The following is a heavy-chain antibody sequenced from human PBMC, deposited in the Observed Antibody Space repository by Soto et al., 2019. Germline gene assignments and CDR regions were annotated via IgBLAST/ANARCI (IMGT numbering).Heavy chain of an antibody. V-gene: IGHV3-30*03. J-gene: IGHJ6*02. CDR3: ARDRRYCSGGSCYHYGMDV. CDR1: GFTFSSYG. D-gene: IGHD2-15*01. Sequence: GGSLRLSCAGSGFTFSSYGMHWVRQAPGKGLEWVAVISYDGSDKYYGDSVKGRFTISRDDSKNTLYLQMNSLRVEDTAIYYCARDRRYCSGGSCYHYGMDVWGQGTTVTVSS. CDR2: ISYDGSDK.